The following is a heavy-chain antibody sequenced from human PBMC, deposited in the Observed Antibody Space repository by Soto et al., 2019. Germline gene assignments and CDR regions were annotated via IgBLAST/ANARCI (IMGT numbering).Heavy chain of an antibody. CDR2: IKSKTDGGTT. CDR1: GFTFSNAW. CDR3: TTDLVNWHDLNDAFDI. J-gene: IGHJ3*02. V-gene: IGHV3-15*01. D-gene: IGHD1-1*01. Sequence: EVQLVESGGGLVQPGGSLRLSCAASGFTFSNAWMSWVRQAPGKGLEWVGRIKSKTDGGTTDYAAPVKGRFTISRDDSKNTLYLQMNCLKTGDTAVYYCTTDLVNWHDLNDAFDIWGQGTMVTVSS.